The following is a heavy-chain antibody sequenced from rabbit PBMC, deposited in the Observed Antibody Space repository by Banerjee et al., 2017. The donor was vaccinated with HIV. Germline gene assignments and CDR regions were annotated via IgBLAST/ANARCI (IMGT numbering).Heavy chain of an antibody. CDR3: ARDGRGDGRYYFNF. V-gene: IGHV1S40*01. CDR2: IYSASGSA. J-gene: IGHJ4*01. CDR1: GFSFSSSDY. D-gene: IGHD5-1*01. Sequence: QSLEESGGDLVKPGASLTLTCTASGFSFSSSDYLRWVRQAPGKGLEWIGCIYSASGSAYYASWAKGRFTISKTSSTTVTLQMTSLTAADTATYFCARDGRGDGRYYFNFWGQGTLVTVS.